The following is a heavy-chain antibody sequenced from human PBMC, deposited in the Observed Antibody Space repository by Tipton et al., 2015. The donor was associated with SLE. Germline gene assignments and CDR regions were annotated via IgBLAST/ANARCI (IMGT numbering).Heavy chain of an antibody. V-gene: IGHV3-30*02. CDR2: IRSDGTTK. CDR3: AKWSYYFDD. J-gene: IGHJ4*02. Sequence: GSLRLSCAASGFTFSTYGMYWVRQAPGKGLEWVAFIRSDGTTKYYAYSVKGRFTISRDNSKNTLYLQMNSLRPEDTAVYYCAKWSYYFDDWGQGTLVTVSS. CDR1: GFTFSTYG.